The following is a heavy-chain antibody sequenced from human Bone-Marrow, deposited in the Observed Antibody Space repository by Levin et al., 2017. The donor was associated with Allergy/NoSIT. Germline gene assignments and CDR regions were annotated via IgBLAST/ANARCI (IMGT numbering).Heavy chain of an antibody. D-gene: IGHD2-8*01. CDR3: AGGRIKFYAKCWFAS. CDR1: GGSITSGNYF. Sequence: ASETLSLTCTVSGGSITSGNYFWSWIRQHPEKGLEWIGYISNSGTTYYNPSLKSRVTLSTDTSKSQFSLNLNSVTAADTGLYYCAGGRIKFYAKCWFASWGQGVLVTVSS. V-gene: IGHV4-31*03. CDR2: ISNSGTT. J-gene: IGHJ5*01.